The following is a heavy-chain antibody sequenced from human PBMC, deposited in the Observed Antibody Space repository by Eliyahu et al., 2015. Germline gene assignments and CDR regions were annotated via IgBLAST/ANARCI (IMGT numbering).Heavy chain of an antibody. Sequence: QITLKESGPTLVKPTQTLTLTXTFSGFSLSTXGVGVGWIRQPPGKALEWLALIYWDDDKRYSPSLKSRLTITKDTSKNQVVLTMTNMDPVDTATYYCALLELRGNYFDYWGQGTLVTVSS. CDR1: GFSLSTXGVG. D-gene: IGHD1-7*01. CDR2: IYWDDDK. CDR3: ALLELRGNYFDY. V-gene: IGHV2-5*02. J-gene: IGHJ4*02.